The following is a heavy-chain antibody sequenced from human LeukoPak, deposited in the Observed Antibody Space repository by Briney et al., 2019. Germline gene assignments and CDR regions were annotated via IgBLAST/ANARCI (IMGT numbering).Heavy chain of an antibody. CDR1: GFTFSSYE. CDR2: IGGTGVRT. Sequence: PGGSLRLSCAASGFTFSSYEMNWVRQAPGKGLEWVSTIGGTGVRTYYADSVKGRFTISRDNSKNTLFLQMNSLRAEDTAVYYCARSNYYDSRSWGFDIWGQGTMVTVSS. D-gene: IGHD3-22*01. V-gene: IGHV3-23*01. J-gene: IGHJ3*02. CDR3: ARSNYYDSRSWGFDI.